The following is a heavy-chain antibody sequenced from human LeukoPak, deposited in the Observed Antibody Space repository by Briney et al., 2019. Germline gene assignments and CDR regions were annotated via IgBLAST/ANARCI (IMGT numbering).Heavy chain of an antibody. J-gene: IGHJ3*02. D-gene: IGHD3-16*01. CDR1: GYTFTSYG. V-gene: IGHV1-18*01. CDR3: ARGEVLGYDLTAFDI. Sequence: ASVKVSRKASGYTFTSYGISWVRQAPGQGLEWMGWISAYNGNTNYAQKLQGRVTMTTDASTSTAYMELRSLRSDDTAVYYCARGEVLGYDLTAFDIWGQGTMVTVSS. CDR2: ISAYNGNT.